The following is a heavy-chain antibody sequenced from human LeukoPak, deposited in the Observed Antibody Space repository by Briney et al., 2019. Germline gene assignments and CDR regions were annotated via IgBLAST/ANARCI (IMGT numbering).Heavy chain of an antibody. CDR1: GGSFSVYY. CDR2: INHSGST. CDR3: ARGLSTRSVN. J-gene: IGHJ4*02. D-gene: IGHD4-11*01. Sequence: SETLSLTCAVCGGSFSVYYWSWIRQPPGKGLEWIGEINHSGSTNYNPSLKSRVTISVDTSKNQFSLKLSSVTAADTAVYYCARGLSTRSVNWGQGTLVTVSS. V-gene: IGHV4-34*01.